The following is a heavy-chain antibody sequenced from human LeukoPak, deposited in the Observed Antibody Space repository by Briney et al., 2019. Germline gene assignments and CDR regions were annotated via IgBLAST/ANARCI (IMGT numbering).Heavy chain of an antibody. CDR2: ISSSSSYI. V-gene: IGHV3-21*01. CDR3: ARAPMIVVVITTPLDY. D-gene: IGHD3-22*01. J-gene: IGHJ4*02. CDR1: GFTFSSYS. Sequence: KSGGSLRLSCAASGFTFSSYSMNWVRQAPGKGLEWVSSISSSSSYIYYADSVKRRFTISRDNAKNSLYLQMNSLRAEDTAVYYCARAPMIVVVITTPLDYWGQGTLVTVSS.